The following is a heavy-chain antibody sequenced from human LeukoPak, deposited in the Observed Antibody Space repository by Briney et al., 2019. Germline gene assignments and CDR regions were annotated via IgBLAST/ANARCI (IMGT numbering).Heavy chain of an antibody. CDR1: GGSINSYY. V-gene: IGHV4-59*01. J-gene: IGHJ4*02. Sequence: PSGTLSLTCTVSGGSINSYYWTWIRQSPGKGLEWIGYVFHSGSTNYNPSLKNRVTITIDTSKNQFSLELTSMTAADTAIYYCARDGGTGSYYVYFDSWGQGTPVTVSS. D-gene: IGHD3-10*01. CDR3: ARDGGTGSYYVYFDS. CDR2: VFHSGST.